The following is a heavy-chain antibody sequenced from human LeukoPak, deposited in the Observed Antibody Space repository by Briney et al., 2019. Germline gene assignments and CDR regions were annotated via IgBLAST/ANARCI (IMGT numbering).Heavy chain of an antibody. J-gene: IGHJ6*02. CDR2: IYYSGST. V-gene: IGHV4-61*08. Sequence: SETLSHTCTVSGGSISSGGYYWSWVRQHPGKGLEWIGYIYYSGSTNYNPSLKSRVTISVDTSKNQFSLKLSSVTAADTAVYYCARLPFENDSSGYYYYYYGMDVWGQGTTVTVSS. CDR1: GGSISSGGYY. CDR3: ARLPFENDSSGYYYYYYGMDV. D-gene: IGHD3-22*01.